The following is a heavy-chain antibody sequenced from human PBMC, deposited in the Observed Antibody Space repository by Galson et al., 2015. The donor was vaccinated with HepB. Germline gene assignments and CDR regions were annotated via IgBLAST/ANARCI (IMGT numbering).Heavy chain of an antibody. J-gene: IGHJ6*02. D-gene: IGHD2-8*01. Sequence: SLRLSCAASGFTFSSYSMNWVRQAPGKGLEWVSYISSGGNTIYYAESVRGRFTISRDNADNSLYLQMNSLRVEDTALYYCARDPRRYTNGIWYTDYGMGVWGQGTTVIVSS. CDR2: ISSGGNTI. CDR1: GFTFSSYS. V-gene: IGHV3-48*01. CDR3: ARDPRRYTNGIWYTDYGMGV.